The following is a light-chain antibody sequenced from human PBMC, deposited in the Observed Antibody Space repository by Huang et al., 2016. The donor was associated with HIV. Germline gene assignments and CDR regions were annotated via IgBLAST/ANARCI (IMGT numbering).Light chain of an antibody. CDR1: QNVTDS. Sequence: EIVLTQSPATLSLSPGERATLSCRASQNVTDSLAWYRQKPRQAPSLLIYRAANRATGTPARFSGSGSGTDFTLTISSLEPEDFAIYYCQERIQWPRLTFGGGTKVEIK. CDR3: QERIQWPRLT. CDR2: RAA. J-gene: IGKJ4*01. V-gene: IGKV3-11*01.